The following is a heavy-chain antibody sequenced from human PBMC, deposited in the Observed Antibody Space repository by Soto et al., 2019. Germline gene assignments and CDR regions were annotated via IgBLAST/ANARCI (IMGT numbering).Heavy chain of an antibody. J-gene: IGHJ5*02. V-gene: IGHV5-10-1*01. CDR2: IDPSDSYT. Sequence: EVQLVQSGAEVKKPGESLRISCKGSGYSFTSYWISWVRQMPGKGLEWMGRIDPSDSYTNYSPSFQGHVTISADKSISTAYLQWSSLKASDTAMYYCARTGIVVVPAAMTNWVDPWGQGTLVTVSS. CDR1: GYSFTSYW. CDR3: ARTGIVVVPAAMTNWVDP. D-gene: IGHD2-2*01.